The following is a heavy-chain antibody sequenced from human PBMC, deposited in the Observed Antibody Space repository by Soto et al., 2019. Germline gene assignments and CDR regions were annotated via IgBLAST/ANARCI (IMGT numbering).Heavy chain of an antibody. V-gene: IGHV4-59*01. CDR3: ASGVTTLEGYFDY. D-gene: IGHD4-17*01. CDR1: GGSISSYY. J-gene: IGHJ4*02. CDR2: IYYSGIT. Sequence: SETLSLTCTVSGGSISSYYWSWIRQPPGKGLEWIGYIYYSGITNYNPSLKSRVTISVDTSKNQFSLKLSSVTAADTAVYYCASGVTTLEGYFDYWGQGTLVTVSS.